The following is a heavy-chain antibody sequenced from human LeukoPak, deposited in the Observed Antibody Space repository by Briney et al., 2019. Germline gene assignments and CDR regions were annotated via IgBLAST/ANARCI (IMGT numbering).Heavy chain of an antibody. Sequence: GGSLRLSCVVSGFGFSDSYMTWIRQTPGKGLEWVSYISSSGSTIYYADSVKGRFTISRDNAKNSLYLQMNSLRAEDTAVYYCAELGITMIGGVWGKGTTVTISS. CDR2: ISSSGSTI. D-gene: IGHD3-10*02. J-gene: IGHJ6*04. CDR3: AELGITMIGGV. CDR1: GFGFSDSY. V-gene: IGHV3-11*04.